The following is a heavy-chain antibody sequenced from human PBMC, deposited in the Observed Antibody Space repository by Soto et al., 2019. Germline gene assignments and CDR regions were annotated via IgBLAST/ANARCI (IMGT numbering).Heavy chain of an antibody. CDR2: IKQDGSEK. Sequence: EVQLVESGGGLVQPGGSLRLSCAASGFTFSSYWMSWVRQAPGKGLEWVANIKQDGSEKYYVDSVKGRFTISRDNAKNSLYLQMNSLRAEDTAVYYCARGTPSRKRITIFGVVTNWFDPWGQGTLVTVSS. D-gene: IGHD3-3*01. J-gene: IGHJ5*02. CDR3: ARGTPSRKRITIFGVVTNWFDP. CDR1: GFTFSSYW. V-gene: IGHV3-7*03.